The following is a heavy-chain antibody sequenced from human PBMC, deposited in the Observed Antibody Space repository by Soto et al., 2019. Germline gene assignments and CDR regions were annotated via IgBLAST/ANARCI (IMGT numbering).Heavy chain of an antibody. CDR1: GFTFSSYA. CDR2: ISGSGGST. V-gene: IGHV3-23*01. Sequence: GGSLRLSCAASGFTFSSYAMSWVRQAPGKGLEWVSAISGSGGSTYYADSVKGRFTISRDNSKNTLYLQMNSLGAEDTAVYYYAKSPGTSSVYYYYYMDVWGKGTTVTVSS. D-gene: IGHD1-1*01. CDR3: AKSPGTSSVYYYYYMDV. J-gene: IGHJ6*03.